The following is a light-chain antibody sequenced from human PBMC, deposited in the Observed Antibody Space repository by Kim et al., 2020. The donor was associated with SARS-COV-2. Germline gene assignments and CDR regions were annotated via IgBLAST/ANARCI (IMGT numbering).Light chain of an antibody. V-gene: IGLV2-11*03. J-gene: IGLJ2*01. Sequence: PGQSGTISCTITSSDVGTYNYVSWYQQHPGKAPQLMLYDVTKRPSGVPDRFSGSKSGDTASLTISGLQAEDEAQYYCSSYAGSSVVFGGGTQLTVL. CDR2: DVT. CDR1: SSDVGTYNY. CDR3: SSYAGSSVV.